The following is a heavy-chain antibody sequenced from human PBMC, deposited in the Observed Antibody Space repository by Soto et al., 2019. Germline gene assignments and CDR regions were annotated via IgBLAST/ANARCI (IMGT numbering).Heavy chain of an antibody. CDR2: INRGGSI. Sequence: EVQLVESGGGLVQPGGSLRLSCAVSGFTVSSKYMSWVRQAPGKGLEWVSVINRGGSISYADSVKGRFTISRDNSENTQYLQMSSLGVEDTGVYYCTRDDVHCSGCCCDGIPMDIWGKGTTVTVSS. D-gene: IGHD2-15*01. V-gene: IGHV3-66*01. J-gene: IGHJ6*03. CDR3: TRDDVHCSGCCCDGIPMDI. CDR1: GFTVSSKY.